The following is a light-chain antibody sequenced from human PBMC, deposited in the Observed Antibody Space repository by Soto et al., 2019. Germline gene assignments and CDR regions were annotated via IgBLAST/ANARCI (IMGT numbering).Light chain of an antibody. Sequence: DIVMTQSPDSLAVSLGERATINCKPSQSVLYNSNNKHYLAWYQHKPGQPPRLLIYWASTRESGVPDRFSGSGSGRDFTLTISSLQPEDVAVHYCQQYYTTPLTFGGGTKVEIK. J-gene: IGKJ4*01. CDR3: QQYYTTPLT. CDR2: WAS. CDR1: QSVLYNSNNKHY. V-gene: IGKV4-1*01.